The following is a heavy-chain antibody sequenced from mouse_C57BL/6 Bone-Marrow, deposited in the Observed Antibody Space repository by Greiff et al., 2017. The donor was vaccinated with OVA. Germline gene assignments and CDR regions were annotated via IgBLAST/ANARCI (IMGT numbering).Heavy chain of an antibody. CDR2: IDPSDSYT. Sequence: VQLQQPGAELVKPGASVKLSCKASGYTFTSYWMQWVKQRPGQGLEWIGVIDPSDSYTNYNQKFKGKATLTVDTSSSTAYMQLSSLTSEDSAVYYCAREGRYYWYFDVWGTGTTVTVSS. V-gene: IGHV1-50*01. J-gene: IGHJ1*03. CDR1: GYTFTSYW. CDR3: AREGRYYWYFDV.